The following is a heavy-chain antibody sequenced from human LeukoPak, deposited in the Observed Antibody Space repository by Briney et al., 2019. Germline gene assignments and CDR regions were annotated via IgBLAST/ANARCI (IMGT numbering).Heavy chain of an antibody. V-gene: IGHV4-4*02. Sequence: PSETLSLTCTVSGGSISSSNWWSWVRQPPGKGLEWIGEIYHSGSTNYNPSLKSRVTISVDKSKNQFSLKLSSVTAADTAVYYCARDAPGPAKAFDIWGQGTMVTVSS. CDR3: ARDAPGPAKAFDI. J-gene: IGHJ3*02. CDR2: IYHSGST. CDR1: GGSISSSNW. D-gene: IGHD2-2*01.